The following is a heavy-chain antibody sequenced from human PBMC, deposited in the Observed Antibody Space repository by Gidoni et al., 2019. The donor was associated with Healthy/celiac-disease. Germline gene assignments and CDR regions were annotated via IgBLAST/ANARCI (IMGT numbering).Heavy chain of an antibody. Sequence: EVQLVQSGGGLVQPGGSLRLSCAASGFTFSSYDMHWVRQATGKGLEWVSAIGTAGDTYYTGYVKGRFTISRENAKNSLYLQMNSLRAGDTAVYYCARGITMVRGVPDAFDIWGQGTMVTVSS. J-gene: IGHJ3*02. CDR1: GFTFSSYD. V-gene: IGHV3-13*01. CDR2: IGTAGDT. CDR3: ARGITMVRGVPDAFDI. D-gene: IGHD3-10*01.